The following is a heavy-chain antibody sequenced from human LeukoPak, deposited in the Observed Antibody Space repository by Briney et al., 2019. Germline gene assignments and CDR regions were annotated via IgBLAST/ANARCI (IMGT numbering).Heavy chain of an antibody. J-gene: IGHJ4*02. CDR1: GGSFSGYY. V-gene: IGHV4-34*01. D-gene: IGHD3-10*01. Sequence: SETLSLTCAVYGGSFSGYYWNWIRQPPGKGLEWIGEINNSGSTNYNPSLKSRVTISVDTSKNQFSLKLSSVTAADTAVYYCARGGDQLWFGELLYRDRYFDYWGQGTLVTVSS. CDR2: INNSGST. CDR3: ARGGDQLWFGELLYRDRYFDY.